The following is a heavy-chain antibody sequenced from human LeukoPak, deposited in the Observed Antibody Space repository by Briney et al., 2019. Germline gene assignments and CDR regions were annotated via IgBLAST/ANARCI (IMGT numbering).Heavy chain of an antibody. CDR2: ISGTGGST. D-gene: IGHD3-10*01. J-gene: IGHJ6*02. CDR1: GFTFSSYA. Sequence: GGSLRLSCAASGFTFSSYAMSWVRQVPGKGLEWVSAISGTGGSTYYADSVKGRFTISRDNSENTLYLQMNSLRAEDTALYYCAKRSSYGSGTFFYYYGLDVWGQGTTVTVSS. CDR3: AKRSSYGSGTFFYYYGLDV. V-gene: IGHV3-23*01.